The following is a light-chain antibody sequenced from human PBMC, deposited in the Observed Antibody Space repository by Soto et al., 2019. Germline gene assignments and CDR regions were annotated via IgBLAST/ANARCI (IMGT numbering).Light chain of an antibody. V-gene: IGLV2-8*01. CDR3: SSYASSNDRGV. Sequence: QSVLTQPPSASGSPGQSVTISCTGTSSDIGAYNYVSWYQQHPGKAPKLMIHEVSKRPSGVPDRFSGSKSGNTASLTVSGLQAEDEADYYCSSYASSNDRGVFGGGTKVTVL. CDR2: EVS. CDR1: SSDIGAYNY. J-gene: IGLJ3*02.